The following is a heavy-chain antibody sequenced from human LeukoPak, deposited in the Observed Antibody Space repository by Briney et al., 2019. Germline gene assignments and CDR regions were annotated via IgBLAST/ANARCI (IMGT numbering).Heavy chain of an antibody. Sequence: KPSETLSLTCAVYGGSFSGYYWSWIRQPPGKGLEWIGEINHSGSTNYNPSLKSRVTISVDTSKNQFSLKLSSVTAADTAVYYCAGEGVTMVRGAHDYWGQGTLVTVSS. CDR2: INHSGST. J-gene: IGHJ4*02. V-gene: IGHV4-34*01. CDR1: GGSFSGYY. D-gene: IGHD3-10*01. CDR3: AGEGVTMVRGAHDY.